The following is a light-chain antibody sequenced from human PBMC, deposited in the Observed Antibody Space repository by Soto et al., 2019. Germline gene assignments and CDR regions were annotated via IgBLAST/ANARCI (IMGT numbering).Light chain of an antibody. V-gene: IGLV2-11*01. CDR1: SSDVGGYNY. CDR3: CSYAGSYRGV. Sequence: QSVLTQPRSVSGSPGQSVTISCTGTSSDVGGYNYVSWYQQHPGKAPKLMIYDVSKRPSGVRDRFSGSKSGNTASLTISGLQSEDEADYYCCSYAGSYRGVFGTGTKVTVL. CDR2: DVS. J-gene: IGLJ1*01.